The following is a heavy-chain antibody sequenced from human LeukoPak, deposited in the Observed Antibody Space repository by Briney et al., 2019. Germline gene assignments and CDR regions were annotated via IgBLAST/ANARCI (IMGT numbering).Heavy chain of an antibody. CDR1: GGSFSGYY. Sequence: PSETLSLTCAVYGGSFSGYYWSWIRQPPGKGLEWIGEINHSGSTNYNPSLKSRGTISVDTSKNQFSLKLSSVTAADTAVYYCASDTGAGGYSYGYVYWGQGTLVTVSS. D-gene: IGHD5-18*01. V-gene: IGHV4-34*01. CDR3: ASDTGAGGYSYGYVY. CDR2: INHSGST. J-gene: IGHJ4*02.